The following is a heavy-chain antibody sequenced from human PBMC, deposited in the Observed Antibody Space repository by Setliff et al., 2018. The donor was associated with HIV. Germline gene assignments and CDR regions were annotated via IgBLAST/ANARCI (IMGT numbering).Heavy chain of an antibody. CDR3: VRQSGSFWYVDP. D-gene: IGHD1-26*01. V-gene: IGHV4-39*01. J-gene: IGHJ5*02. CDR2: IFYSGIN. Sequence: SETLSLTCNVSGGSINSRTHYWGWMRQPPGKGLEWIGSIFYSGINYYNPSLEGRITLSIDLSKNQFTLKLTSVTAADSALYFCVRQSGSFWYVDPWGQGTQVTV. CDR1: GGSINSRTHY.